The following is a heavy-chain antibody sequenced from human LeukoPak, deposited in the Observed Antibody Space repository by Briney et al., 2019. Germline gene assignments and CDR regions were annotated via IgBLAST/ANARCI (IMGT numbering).Heavy chain of an antibody. CDR3: ARAARGYSYGSFDY. D-gene: IGHD5-18*01. J-gene: IGHJ4*01. Sequence: GGSLRLSCAASGFTFSSYDMHWVRQATGKGLEWVSAIGTAGDTYYPGSVKGRFTISRENAKNSLYLQMNSLRAGDTAVYYCARAARGYSYGSFDYWGHGTMVTVSS. CDR2: IGTAGDT. V-gene: IGHV3-13*04. CDR1: GFTFSSYD.